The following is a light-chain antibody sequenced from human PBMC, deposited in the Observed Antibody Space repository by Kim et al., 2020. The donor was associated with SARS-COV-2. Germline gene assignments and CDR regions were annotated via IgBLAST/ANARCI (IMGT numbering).Light chain of an antibody. J-gene: IGKJ1*01. CDR2: GAS. CDR1: QSVYSNY. Sequence: EIVLTQSPGTLSLSPGERATLSCRASQSVYSNYLAWYLQKPGQAPRLLIYGASSRATGIPDRFSGSGSGTDFTLTINRLQPDDFAVYYCQQYGSSWTFGQVNKVVIK. V-gene: IGKV3-20*01. CDR3: QQYGSSWT.